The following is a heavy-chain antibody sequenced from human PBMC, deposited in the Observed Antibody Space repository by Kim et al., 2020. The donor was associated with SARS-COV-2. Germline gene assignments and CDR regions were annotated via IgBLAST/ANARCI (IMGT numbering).Heavy chain of an antibody. CDR3: ARVVGSALDY. CDR2: INHSGST. D-gene: IGHD2-15*01. Sequence: SETLSLTCAVYGGSFSGYYWSWIRQPPGKGLEWIGEINHSGSTNYNPSLKSRVTLSVDTSKNQFSLKLSSVTAADTAVYYCARVVGSALDYWGQGTLVTVSS. V-gene: IGHV4-34*01. CDR1: GGSFSGYY. J-gene: IGHJ4*02.